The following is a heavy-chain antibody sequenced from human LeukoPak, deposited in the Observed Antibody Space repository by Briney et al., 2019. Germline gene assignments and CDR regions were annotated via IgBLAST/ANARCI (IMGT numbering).Heavy chain of an antibody. CDR2: INWNGGST. CDR3: ARSGDDFWSGYYGPFDY. CDR1: GFTFDDYG. Sequence: GGSLRLSCAASGFTFDDYGMSWVRQAPGKGLEWVSGINWNGGSTGYADSVKGRFTISRDNAKNSLYLQMNSLRAEDTALYYCARSGDDFWSGYYGPFDYWGQGTLVTVSS. V-gene: IGHV3-20*04. D-gene: IGHD3-3*01. J-gene: IGHJ4*02.